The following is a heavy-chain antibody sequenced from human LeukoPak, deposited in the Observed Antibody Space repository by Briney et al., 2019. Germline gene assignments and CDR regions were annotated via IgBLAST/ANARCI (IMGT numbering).Heavy chain of an antibody. J-gene: IGHJ6*02. Sequence: GASVKVSCVASGYTFTSFVVSWVRQAPGQGLEWMGWISAYNGNSNYAQKFRGTVTMTIETSTSTAYMELRSLRSDDTAVYYCARESNWNHGMDVWGQGTKVTVSS. V-gene: IGHV1-18*01. CDR3: ARESNWNHGMDV. D-gene: IGHD1-20*01. CDR2: ISAYNGNS. CDR1: GYTFTSFV.